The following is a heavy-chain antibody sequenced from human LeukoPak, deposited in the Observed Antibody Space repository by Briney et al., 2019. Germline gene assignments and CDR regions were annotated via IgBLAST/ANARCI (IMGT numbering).Heavy chain of an antibody. CDR2: IYYGGST. Sequence: SETLSLTCTVSGGSISSYYWSWIRQPPGKELEGIGYIYYGGSTNYNPSLKSRVTISVDTSKNQFFLILRSVTAADTAVYYCARVPRIEAGATGDWFDPWGQGTVVTVS. V-gene: IGHV4-59*01. CDR1: GGSISSYY. D-gene: IGHD6-13*01. CDR3: ARVPRIEAGATGDWFDP. J-gene: IGHJ5*02.